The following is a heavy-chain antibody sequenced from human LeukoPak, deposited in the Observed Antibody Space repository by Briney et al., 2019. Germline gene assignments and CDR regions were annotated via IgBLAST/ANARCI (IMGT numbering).Heavy chain of an antibody. Sequence: SETLSLTCTVSGGSISSGGYYWSWIRQHPGKGLEWIGYIYYSGSTYYNPSLKSRVTISVDTSKNQFSLKLSSVTAADTAVYYCARDDPAHSGSPGVWGQGTLVTVSS. CDR1: GGSISSGGYY. CDR3: ARDDPAHSGSPGV. V-gene: IGHV4-31*03. D-gene: IGHD1-26*01. J-gene: IGHJ4*02. CDR2: IYYSGST.